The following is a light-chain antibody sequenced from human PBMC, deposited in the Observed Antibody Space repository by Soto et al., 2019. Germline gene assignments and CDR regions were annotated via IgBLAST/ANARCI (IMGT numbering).Light chain of an antibody. J-gene: IGKJ1*01. CDR3: QQYNSYSSWT. Sequence: DIQMTQSPSPLSASVGDGVTITCRASQSISTWLAWYQQKPGKAPKLLIYKASSLESGVPSRFSGSGSGTEFTLTISSLQADDFAPYYCQQYNSYSSWTFGQGTKVEIK. V-gene: IGKV1-5*03. CDR2: KAS. CDR1: QSISTW.